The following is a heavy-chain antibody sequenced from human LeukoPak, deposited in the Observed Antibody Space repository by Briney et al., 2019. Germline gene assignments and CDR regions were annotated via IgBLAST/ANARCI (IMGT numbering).Heavy chain of an antibody. CDR2: INWNGGGT. V-gene: IGHV3-20*04. D-gene: IGHD4-23*01. J-gene: IGHJ4*02. CDR3: AKGWNGMDYGGGLDY. CDR1: GFTFDDYG. Sequence: PGGSLRLSCAASGFTFDDYGMSWVRQVPGKGLEWVSGINWNGGGTAYADSVKGRFTISRDNAKNSLYLQMNGLRAEDTALYYCAKGWNGMDYGGGLDYWGQGTLVTVSS.